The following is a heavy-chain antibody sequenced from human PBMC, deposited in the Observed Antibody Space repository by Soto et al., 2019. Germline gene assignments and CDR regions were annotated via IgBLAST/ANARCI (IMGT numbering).Heavy chain of an antibody. V-gene: IGHV3-23*01. CDR3: AKVSSSWYAGFFDL. D-gene: IGHD6-13*01. J-gene: IGHJ4*02. CDR1: GFTFSRHA. CDR2: LSDSGGSI. Sequence: PGGSLRLSCTASGFTFSRHAMTWVRQAPGKGLEWVSGLSDSGGSIYYADSVKGRFTISRDNSMNTLYLQMKTLRAADTAIYYCAKVSSSWYAGFFDLWGQGTLVTVSS.